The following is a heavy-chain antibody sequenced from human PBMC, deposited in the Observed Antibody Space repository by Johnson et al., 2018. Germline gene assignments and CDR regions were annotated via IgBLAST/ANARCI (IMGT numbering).Heavy chain of an antibody. CDR2: ISGSGGST. CDR3: AKYDFHYVNTGPDGFDS. CDR1: GFTFSTYA. J-gene: IGHJ3*02. V-gene: IGHV3-23*04. D-gene: IGHD3-3*01. Sequence: VQLVQSGGGLVQPGGSLRLSCAASGFTFSTYAMSWVRQAPGKGLAWVSGISGSGGSTNYADSVKGRFTISRDNSENTLYLQMNSLRAEDTAVYFCAKYDFHYVNTGPDGFDSWGQGTMVTVSS.